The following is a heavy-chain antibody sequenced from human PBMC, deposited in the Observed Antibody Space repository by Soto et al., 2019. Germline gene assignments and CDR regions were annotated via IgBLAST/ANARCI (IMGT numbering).Heavy chain of an antibody. V-gene: IGHV1-69*13. CDR3: ASLKAVVVAALDY. Sequence: SVKVSCKASGGTFSSYAISWVRQAPGQGLEWMGGIIPIFGTANYAQKFQGRVTITADESTSTAYMELSSLRSEDTAVYYCASLKAVVVAALDYWGQGTLVTVSS. CDR2: IIPIFGTA. J-gene: IGHJ4*02. D-gene: IGHD2-15*01. CDR1: GGTFSSYA.